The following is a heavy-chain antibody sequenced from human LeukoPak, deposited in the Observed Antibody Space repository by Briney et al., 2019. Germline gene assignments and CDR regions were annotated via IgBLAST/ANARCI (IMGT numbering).Heavy chain of an antibody. J-gene: IGHJ3*02. CDR3: ARDPFPNYYDSSGYYFGAFDI. D-gene: IGHD3-22*01. Sequence: SETLSLTCAVSGYSISSGYYWGWIRQPPGKGLEWIGSIYHSGSTYYNPSLKSRVTILVDTSKNQFSLKLSSVTAADTVVYYCARDPFPNYYDSSGYYFGAFDIWGQGTMVTVSS. V-gene: IGHV4-38-2*02. CDR1: GYSISSGYY. CDR2: IYHSGST.